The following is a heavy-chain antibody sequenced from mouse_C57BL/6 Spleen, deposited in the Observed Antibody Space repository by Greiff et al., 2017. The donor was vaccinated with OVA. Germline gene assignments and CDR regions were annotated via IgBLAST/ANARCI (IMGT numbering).Heavy chain of an antibody. CDR1: GYTFTSYW. V-gene: IGHV1-53*01. J-gene: IGHJ2*01. D-gene: IGHD2-4*01. Sequence: QVQLQQPGTELVKPGASVKLSCKASGYTFTSYWMHWVKQRPGQGLEWIGNINPSNGGTNYNEKFKSKATLTVDKSSSTAYMQLSSLTSEDSAVYYCARRGIYYDYDVYYFDYWSQGTTLTVAS. CDR3: ARRGIYYDYDVYYFDY. CDR2: INPSNGGT.